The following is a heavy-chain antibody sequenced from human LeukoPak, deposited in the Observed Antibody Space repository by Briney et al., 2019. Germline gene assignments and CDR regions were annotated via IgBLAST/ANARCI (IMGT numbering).Heavy chain of an antibody. Sequence: ASVKDSCKPSGGTFSSYAISWVRQAPGQGLEWMGRIIPILGIANYAQKFQGRVTITGDRSTRTAYMELSSLRSEDAAVYYCASGHFGESGAIDYWCQGSLVIVSS. CDR2: IIPILGIA. J-gene: IGHJ4*02. CDR3: ASGHFGESGAIDY. D-gene: IGHD3-10*01. CDR1: GGTFSSYA. V-gene: IGHV1-69*04.